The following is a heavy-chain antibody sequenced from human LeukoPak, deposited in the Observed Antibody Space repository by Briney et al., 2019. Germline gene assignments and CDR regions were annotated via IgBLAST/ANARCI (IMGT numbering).Heavy chain of an antibody. Sequence: GGSLRLSCVDSGFTFSYYWMSWVRQAPGKGLEWVANIKQDGSEKYYVDSVKGRFTISRDNAKNSLYLQMNSLRAEDTAVYYCARDRVIVGAPCYDYWGQGTLVTVSS. J-gene: IGHJ4*02. CDR1: GFTFSYYW. V-gene: IGHV3-7*04. CDR3: ARDRVIVGAPCYDY. CDR2: IKQDGSEK. D-gene: IGHD1-26*01.